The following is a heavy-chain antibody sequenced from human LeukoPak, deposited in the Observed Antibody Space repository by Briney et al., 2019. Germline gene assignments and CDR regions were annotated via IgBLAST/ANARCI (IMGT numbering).Heavy chain of an antibody. D-gene: IGHD4-17*01. J-gene: IGHJ4*02. CDR2: IIPILGIA. CDR3: ASGHYGDYGQWSSKNY. CDR1: GGTFSSYA. V-gene: IGHV1-69*04. Sequence: GASVKVSCKASGGTFSSYAISWVRQAPGQGLEWMGRIIPILGIANYAQKFQGRVTVTADRSTSTAYMELSGLRSEDTAIYYCASGHYGDYGQWSSKNYWGQGTLVTVSS.